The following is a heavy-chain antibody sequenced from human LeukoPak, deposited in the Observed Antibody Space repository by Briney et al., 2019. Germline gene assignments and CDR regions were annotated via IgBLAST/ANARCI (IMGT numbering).Heavy chain of an antibody. V-gene: IGHV4-34*01. J-gene: IGHJ5*02. D-gene: IGHD2-15*01. CDR3: ASSGGSCTGWFDP. Sequence: PSETLSLTCAVYGGSFSGYYWSWIRQPPGKGLEWIGEINHSGSTNYNPSLKSRVTISVDTSKNQFSLKLSSVTAADTAVYYCASSGGSCTGWFDPWGQGTLVTVSS. CDR2: INHSGST. CDR1: GGSFSGYY.